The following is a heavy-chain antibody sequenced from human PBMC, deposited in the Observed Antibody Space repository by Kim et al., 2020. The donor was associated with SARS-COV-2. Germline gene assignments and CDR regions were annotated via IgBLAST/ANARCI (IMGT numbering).Heavy chain of an antibody. V-gene: IGHV1-3*01. CDR1: GYTFTSYA. CDR3: ARSRGIAAPHRFDP. D-gene: IGHD6-13*01. J-gene: IGHJ5*02. CDR2: INAGNGNT. Sequence: ASVKVSCKASGYTFTSYAMHWVRQAPGQRLEWMGWINAGNGNTKYSQKFQGRVTITRDTSASTAYMELSSLRSEDTAVYYCARSRGIAAPHRFDPWGQGTLVTVSS.